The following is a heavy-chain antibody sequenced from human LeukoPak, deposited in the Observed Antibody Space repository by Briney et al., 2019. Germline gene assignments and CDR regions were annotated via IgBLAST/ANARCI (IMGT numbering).Heavy chain of an antibody. V-gene: IGHV4-39*07. D-gene: IGHD1-26*01. CDR2: IYYSGST. CDR1: GGSISSSSYY. Sequence: SETLSLTCTVSGGSISSSSYYWGWIRQPPGKGLEWIGSIYYSGSTNYNPSLKSRVTISVDTSKNQFSLKLSSVTAADTAVYYCASWVGAVFDYWGQGTLVTVSS. CDR3: ASWVGAVFDY. J-gene: IGHJ4*02.